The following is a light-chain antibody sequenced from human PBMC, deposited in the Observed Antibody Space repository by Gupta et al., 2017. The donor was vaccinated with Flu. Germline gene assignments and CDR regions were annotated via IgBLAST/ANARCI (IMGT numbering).Light chain of an antibody. CDR2: GSR. Sequence: QSVLTQPPSVSGAPGQSVTISCTGSSSNIGAGYDVHWSQQRPGTAPKLPIYGSRNRAAGGPNRFSGSNSGTSASLAITGLQAEDEADYYCKSYDSSLRADVVLGGGTKLTVL. J-gene: IGLJ2*01. V-gene: IGLV1-40*01. CDR1: SSNIGAGYD. CDR3: KSYDSSLRADVV.